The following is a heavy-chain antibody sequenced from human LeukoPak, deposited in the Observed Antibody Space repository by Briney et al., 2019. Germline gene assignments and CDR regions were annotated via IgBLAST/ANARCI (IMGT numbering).Heavy chain of an antibody. J-gene: IGHJ6*03. Sequence: PSETLSLTCPVYGGSIRGYYWSWIRQPPGKGLEWIGEINHSGSTNYSPSLKSRVTISLDTSKNQFSLKVSSVTAADTAVYFCARGDYDVWSGPMTHIYYYDMDVWGKETTDTVSS. D-gene: IGHD3-3*01. V-gene: IGHV4-34*01. CDR2: INHSGST. CDR1: GGSIRGYY. CDR3: ARGDYDVWSGPMTHIYYYDMDV.